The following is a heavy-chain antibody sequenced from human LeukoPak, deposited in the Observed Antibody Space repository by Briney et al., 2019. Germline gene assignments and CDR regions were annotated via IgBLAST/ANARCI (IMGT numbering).Heavy chain of an antibody. J-gene: IGHJ4*02. CDR1: GYTFTSYG. D-gene: IGHD6-19*01. Sequence: ASVKVSCKASGYTFTSYGISWVRQAPGQGLEWMRGISAYNGNTNYAQKLQGRVTMTTDTSTSTAYMELRSLRSDDTAVYYCARGPPPPYSSGWYFDYWGQGTLVTVSS. CDR2: ISAYNGNT. V-gene: IGHV1-18*01. CDR3: ARGPPPPYSSGWYFDY.